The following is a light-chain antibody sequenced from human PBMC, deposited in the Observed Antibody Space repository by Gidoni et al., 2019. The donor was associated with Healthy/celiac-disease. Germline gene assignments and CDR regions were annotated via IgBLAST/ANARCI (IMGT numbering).Light chain of an antibody. V-gene: IGKV1-33*01. Sequence: DIKMTQSPSSLSASVGDRVTITCQASQDISNYLNWYQQKPGKAPKLLIYDASNLETVVPSRFSGSVSGTDFTFTISSLPPDAIATYYCQQYDNLPPLTFGQGTRLEIK. CDR2: DAS. CDR3: QQYDNLPPLT. J-gene: IGKJ5*01. CDR1: QDISNY.